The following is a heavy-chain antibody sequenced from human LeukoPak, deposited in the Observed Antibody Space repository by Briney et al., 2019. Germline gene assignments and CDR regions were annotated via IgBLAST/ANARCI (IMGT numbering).Heavy chain of an antibody. CDR3: ARDLDYGDYVGPRYYYYGMDV. CDR2: ISYDGSNK. V-gene: IGHV3-30-3*01. CDR1: GFTFSSYA. J-gene: IGHJ6*02. D-gene: IGHD4-17*01. Sequence: GGSLRLSCAASGFTFSSYAMHWVRQAPGKGLEWVAVISYDGSNKYYADSVKGRFTISRDNSKNTLYLQMNSLRAEDTAVYYCARDLDYGDYVGPRYYYYGMDVWGQGTTVTVSS.